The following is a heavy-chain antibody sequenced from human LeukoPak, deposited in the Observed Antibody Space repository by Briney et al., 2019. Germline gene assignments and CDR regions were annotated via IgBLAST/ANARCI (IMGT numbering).Heavy chain of an antibody. Sequence: SETLSLSCTVSGGSISSYYWSWIRQPAGKGLEWIGRIYTSGGTNYNPSLKSRVTMSVDTSKNQFSLKLSSVTAADTAVYYCARDRPDYGDSNFDYWGQGTLVTVSS. V-gene: IGHV4-4*07. CDR1: GGSISSYY. CDR2: IYTSGGT. CDR3: ARDRPDYGDSNFDY. J-gene: IGHJ4*02. D-gene: IGHD4-17*01.